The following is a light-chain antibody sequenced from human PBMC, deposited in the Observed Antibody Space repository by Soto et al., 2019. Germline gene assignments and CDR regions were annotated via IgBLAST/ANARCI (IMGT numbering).Light chain of an antibody. Sequence: QSVLTQPAAVSGSPGQSITISCTGTSSDVGGYNYVSWYQQHPGKAPKLMIYEVINRPSGVSIRFSGSKSGNTASLTISGLQAGDEADYYCCSYTSSSTSFVFGTGTKLTVL. CDR3: CSYTSSSTSFV. CDR2: EVI. V-gene: IGLV2-14*01. J-gene: IGLJ1*01. CDR1: SSDVGGYNY.